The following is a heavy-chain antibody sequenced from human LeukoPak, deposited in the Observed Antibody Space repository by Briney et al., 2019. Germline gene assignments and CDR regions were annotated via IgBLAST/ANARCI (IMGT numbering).Heavy chain of an antibody. J-gene: IGHJ3*02. CDR3: ARGLFLSGYLDAFDI. Sequence: GGSLRLSCAASGFTFSTYYMSWVRQAPGKGLEWVSLIYNDGRTYYADSVKGRCTISRDNLKNVLYLQMNSLKVEDTALYYCARGLFLSGYLDAFDIWGQGTVVTVSS. V-gene: IGHV3-53*01. CDR2: IYNDGRT. CDR1: GFTFSTYY. D-gene: IGHD3-22*01.